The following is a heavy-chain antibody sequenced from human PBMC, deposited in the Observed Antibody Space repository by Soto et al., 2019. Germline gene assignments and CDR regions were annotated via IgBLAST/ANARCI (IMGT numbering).Heavy chain of an antibody. D-gene: IGHD2-15*01. CDR3: AHSPYCSGGSCYDKDYYFDY. V-gene: IGHV2-5*02. CDR2: IYWDDDK. Sequence: QITLKESGPTLVKPTQTLTLTCTFSGFSLSTSGVGVGWIRQPPGKALEWLALIYWDDDKRYSPSLKSRLTITKDTSKNQVVLTMTNMDPVDTATYYCAHSPYCSGGSCYDKDYYFDYWGQGTLVTVSS. CDR1: GFSLSTSGVG. J-gene: IGHJ4*02.